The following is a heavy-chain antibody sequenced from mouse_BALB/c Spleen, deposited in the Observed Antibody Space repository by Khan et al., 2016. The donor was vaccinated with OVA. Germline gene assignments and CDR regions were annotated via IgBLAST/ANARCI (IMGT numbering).Heavy chain of an antibody. V-gene: IGHV5-6*01. J-gene: IGHJ3*01. CDR1: GFTFSTYG. CDR3: ARLAYYYDSEGVAY. Sequence: VQLKESGGDVVKPGGSLKLSCAASGFTFSTYGMSWVRQTPDKRLEWVATVSTGGHYTYYPDTVKGRFTISRDNAKNTLYLQMSSLKSEDTAMLYCARLAYYYDSEGVAYWGQGTLVTVSA. D-gene: IGHD1-1*01. CDR2: VSTGGHYT.